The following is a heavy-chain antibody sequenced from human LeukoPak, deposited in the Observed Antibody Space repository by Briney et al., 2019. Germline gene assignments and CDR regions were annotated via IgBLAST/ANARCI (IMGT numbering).Heavy chain of an antibody. CDR2: INPDSGGR. CDR3: ARGGGYNYAYCFDY. CDR1: GYTFTGHY. J-gene: IGHJ4*02. Sequence: GATVKVSCKASGYTFTGHYIHWVRQAPGQGLEWIGWINPDSGGRNYAQKFQGRATTSRDTSNPSAYMDLSRLTSDDTAVYYCARGGGYNYAYCFDYWGQGTLVTVSS. V-gene: IGHV1-2*02. D-gene: IGHD5-18*01.